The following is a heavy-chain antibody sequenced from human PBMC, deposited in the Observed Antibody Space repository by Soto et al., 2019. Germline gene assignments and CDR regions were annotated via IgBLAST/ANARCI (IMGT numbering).Heavy chain of an antibody. CDR1: GFTFSSYA. D-gene: IGHD3-3*01. J-gene: IGHJ4*02. CDR2: ISYEGSNK. CDR3: ARESITIFGVVPNFDY. Sequence: QVQLVESGGGVVQPGRSLRLSCAASGFTFSSYAMHWVRQAPGKGLEWVAVISYEGSNKYYADSVKGRFTISRDNSKNTLYLQMNSLRAEDTAVYYCARESITIFGVVPNFDYWGQGTLVTVSS. V-gene: IGHV3-30-3*01.